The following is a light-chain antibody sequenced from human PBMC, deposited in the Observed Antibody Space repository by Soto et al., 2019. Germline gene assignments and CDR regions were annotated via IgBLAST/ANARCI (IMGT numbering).Light chain of an antibody. CDR2: DVS. CDR1: SSDVGGYNY. CDR3: RSFAGNDNLV. V-gene: IGLV2-8*01. J-gene: IGLJ2*01. Sequence: QSALTQPPSASGSPGQSVTISCTGTSSDVGGYNYVYWYQQHPGQAPKLMISDVSNRPSGVPARFSGSKSGNKASLTVSGLQAEDEADYYCRSFAGNDNLVFGGGTKVTVL.